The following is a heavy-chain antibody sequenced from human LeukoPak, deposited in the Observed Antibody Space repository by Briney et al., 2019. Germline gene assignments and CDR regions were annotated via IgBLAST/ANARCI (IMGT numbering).Heavy chain of an antibody. CDR1: GFTFSSYG. V-gene: IGHV3-30*02. J-gene: IGHJ1*01. CDR2: IWYDGTNT. D-gene: IGHD3-22*01. Sequence: QPGGSLRLSCAASGFTFSSYGMHWVRQAPGKGLEWVAVIWYDGTNTYYADSVKGRFTISRDNSKNTLYLQMNSLRTEDTAIYYCAKEDVVVITIRYFQHWGQGTLVTVSS. CDR3: AKEDVVVITIRYFQH.